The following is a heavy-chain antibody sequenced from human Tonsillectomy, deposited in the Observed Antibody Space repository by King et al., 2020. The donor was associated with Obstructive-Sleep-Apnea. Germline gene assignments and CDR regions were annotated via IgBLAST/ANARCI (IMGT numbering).Heavy chain of an antibody. Sequence: VQLVESGGGLVKPGGSLRLSCAASGFTFTTYTMDWVRQAPGKGLEWVSSITSRSSYIAYADSVKGRFTISRDNAKNSLYLQMNSLRAEDTAVYYCAIEGLSSSWFDYWGQGTLVTVSS. D-gene: IGHD2-2*01. CDR3: AIEGLSSSWFDY. CDR1: GFTFTTYT. J-gene: IGHJ5*01. CDR2: ITSRSSYI. V-gene: IGHV3-21*01.